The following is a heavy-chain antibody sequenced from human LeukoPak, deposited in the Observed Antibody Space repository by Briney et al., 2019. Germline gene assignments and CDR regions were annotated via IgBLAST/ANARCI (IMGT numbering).Heavy chain of an antibody. CDR2: INHSGST. Sequence: SETLSLTCAVYGGSFSGYYWSWIRQPPGKGLEWIGEINHSGSTNYNPSLKSRVTISVDTSKNQFSLKLSSVTAADTAVYYYARGSDSSGYYYWNAFDIWGQGTMVTVSS. CDR1: GGSFSGYY. CDR3: ARGSDSSGYYYWNAFDI. D-gene: IGHD3-22*01. J-gene: IGHJ3*02. V-gene: IGHV4-34*01.